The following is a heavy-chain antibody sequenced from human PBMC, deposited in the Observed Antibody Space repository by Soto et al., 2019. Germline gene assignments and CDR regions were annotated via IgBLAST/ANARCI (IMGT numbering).Heavy chain of an antibody. CDR3: RAAATKNWFDP. CDR2: IRSKANSYAT. Sequence: EVQLVESGGGLVQPGGSLKLSCAASGFTFSGSAMHLVRQASGNVLECVGRIRSKANSYATAYAASVKAKFTISRDDSKNKAYLQMNRLKTEDTAVYYSRAAATKNWFDPWGHGNLVTVSS. J-gene: IGHJ5*02. D-gene: IGHD6-13*01. V-gene: IGHV3-73*01. CDR1: GFTFSGSA.